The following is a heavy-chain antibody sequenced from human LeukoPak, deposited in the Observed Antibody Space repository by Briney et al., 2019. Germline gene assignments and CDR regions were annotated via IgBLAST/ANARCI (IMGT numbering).Heavy chain of an antibody. CDR2: IKQDGSEK. D-gene: IGHD3-10*01. J-gene: IGHJ4*02. CDR3: ARGQPFGSH. CDR1: GFILSDYW. Sequence: GGSLRLSCVASGFILSDYWMHWVRQSPGKGLEWVANIKQDGSEKHYVDSVKGRFTISRDNAKNSVYLQMNSLRAEDTAVYYCARGQPFGSHWGQGTLVTVSS. V-gene: IGHV3-7*03.